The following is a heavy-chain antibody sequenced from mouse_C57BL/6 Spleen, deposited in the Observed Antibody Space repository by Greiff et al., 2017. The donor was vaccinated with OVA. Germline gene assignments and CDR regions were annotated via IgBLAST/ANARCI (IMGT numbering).Heavy chain of an antibody. V-gene: IGHV3-6*01. J-gene: IGHJ4*01. CDR2: ISYDGSN. CDR3: ARKFYYDYEGYYAMDY. Sequence: EVKLEESGPGLVKPSQSLSLTCSVTGYSITSGYYWNWIRQFPGNKLEWMGYISYDGSNNYNPSLKNRIPITRDTSKNQFFLKLNSVTTEDTATYYCARKFYYDYEGYYAMDYWGQGTSVTVSS. D-gene: IGHD2-4*01. CDR1: GYSITSGYY.